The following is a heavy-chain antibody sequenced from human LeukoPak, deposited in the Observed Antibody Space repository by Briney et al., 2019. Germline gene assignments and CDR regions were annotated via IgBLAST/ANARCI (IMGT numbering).Heavy chain of an antibody. Sequence: SETLSLTCTVSGGSVSSGSYYWSWIRQPPGKGLEWIGYIYYSGSNNYNPSLKSRVTISVDTSKNQFSLKLSSVTAADTAVYYCARGGYEQRLWPTPFDYWGQGTLVTVSS. CDR2: IYYSGSN. D-gene: IGHD6-25*01. V-gene: IGHV4-61*01. CDR3: ARGGYEQRLWPTPFDY. CDR1: GGSVSSGSYY. J-gene: IGHJ4*02.